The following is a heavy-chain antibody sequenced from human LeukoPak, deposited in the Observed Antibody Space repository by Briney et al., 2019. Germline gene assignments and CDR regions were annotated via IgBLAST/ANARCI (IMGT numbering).Heavy chain of an antibody. V-gene: IGHV4-59*01. D-gene: IGHD5-18*01. CDR3: ARDGYSGNYYYYYGMDV. J-gene: IGHJ6*02. CDR1: GGSISSYY. Sequence: PSETLSLTCTVSGGSISSYYWSWIRQPPGKGLEWIGYIYYSGSTNYNPSLKSRVTISVDTSKNQFSLKLSSVTAADTAVYYCARDGYSGNYYYYYGMDVWGQGTTVTVSS. CDR2: IYYSGST.